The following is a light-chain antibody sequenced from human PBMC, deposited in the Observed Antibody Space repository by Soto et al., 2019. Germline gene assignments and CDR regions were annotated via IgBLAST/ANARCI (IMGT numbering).Light chain of an antibody. Sequence: EIVLTQSPGTLSLSPGERATLSCRASQSVSSSYLAWYQQKPGQAPRLLIYGASSRATGIPDRFSGSGSGTDFTLTISRLEPEVLAVYYCQQYGSSFTFGPGTKVDIK. CDR1: QSVSSSY. CDR2: GAS. J-gene: IGKJ3*01. CDR3: QQYGSSFT. V-gene: IGKV3-20*01.